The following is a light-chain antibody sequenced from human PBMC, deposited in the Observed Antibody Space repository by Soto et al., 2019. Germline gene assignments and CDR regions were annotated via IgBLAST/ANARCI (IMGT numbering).Light chain of an antibody. CDR3: QQYGSSGT. CDR1: QSVRIS. Sequence: EIVMTQSPDTLSVSPGERATLSCRASQSVRISLAWYQQKPGXXPRLLIYGASNRATGIPDRFSGSGSGXDFTXXISRMEPEDFALYYCQQYGSSGTFGQGTNVDIK. J-gene: IGKJ1*01. V-gene: IGKV3-20*01. CDR2: GAS.